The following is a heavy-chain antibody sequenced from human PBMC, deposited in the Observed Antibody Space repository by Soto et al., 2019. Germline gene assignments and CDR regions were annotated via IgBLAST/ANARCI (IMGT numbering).Heavy chain of an antibody. J-gene: IGHJ6*02. CDR1: GFSLSTSGVG. V-gene: IGHV2-5*02. CDR2: IYWDDDK. D-gene: IGHD6-19*01. CDR3: AHRRVSRWYTRIMYGMDV. Sequence: QITLKESGPTLVKPTQTLTLTCTFSGFSLSTSGVGVGWIRQPPGKALEWLALIYWDDDKRYSPSLKSRLTIPKDHAINQLVLTMTNRDPVDTATYYSAHRRVSRWYTRIMYGMDVWGQGTTVTVSS.